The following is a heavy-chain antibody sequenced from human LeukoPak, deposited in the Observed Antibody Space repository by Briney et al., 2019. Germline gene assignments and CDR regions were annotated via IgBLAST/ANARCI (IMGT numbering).Heavy chain of an antibody. V-gene: IGHV4-59*01. Sequence: SETLSLTCTVSGGSISSYYWSWIRQPPGKGPEWIGYIYYSGSTNYNPSLKSRVTISVDTSKNQFSLKLSSVTAADTAVYYRARDQQGYSSSWYAGGYFDYWGQGTLVTVSS. D-gene: IGHD6-13*01. CDR3: ARDQQGYSSSWYAGGYFDY. CDR1: GGSISSYY. CDR2: IYYSGST. J-gene: IGHJ4*02.